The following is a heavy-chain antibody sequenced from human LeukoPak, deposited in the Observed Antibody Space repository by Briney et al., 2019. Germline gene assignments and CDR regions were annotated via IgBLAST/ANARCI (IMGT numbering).Heavy chain of an antibody. Sequence: GGSLRLSCAASGLTFSNYAMSWARQAPGKGLAWVSIISGSGDNTDYADSVKGRFTISRDNSKNTLSLQMNSLRAEDTAIYYCAREGLGAAAGTFDYWGQGTLVTVSS. CDR2: ISGSGDNT. J-gene: IGHJ4*02. CDR1: GLTFSNYA. D-gene: IGHD6-13*01. V-gene: IGHV3-23*01. CDR3: AREGLGAAAGTFDY.